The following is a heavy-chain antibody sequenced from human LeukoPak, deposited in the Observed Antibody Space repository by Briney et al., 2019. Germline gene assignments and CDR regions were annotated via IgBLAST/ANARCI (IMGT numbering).Heavy chain of an antibody. Sequence: GGSLRLSCTASGFSVSSNFMSWVRQAPGKGLEWVSVLYSGANTYYADSVKGRFTISRDNSKSTLYLQMNSLRADDTAVYYCVRAVAYYYVSGNYYPGAFDVWGQGTMVTVSS. CDR1: GFSVSSNF. D-gene: IGHD3-10*01. CDR2: LYSGANT. J-gene: IGHJ3*01. CDR3: VRAVAYYYVSGNYYPGAFDV. V-gene: IGHV3-53*01.